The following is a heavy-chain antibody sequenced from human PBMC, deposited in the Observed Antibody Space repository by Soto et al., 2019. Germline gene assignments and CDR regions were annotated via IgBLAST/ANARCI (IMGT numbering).Heavy chain of an antibody. CDR3: ARVCAGSGGYYYYYMDV. V-gene: IGHV4-59*05. CDR2: IYYSGST. CDR1: GGSISSYY. D-gene: IGHD2-15*01. Sequence: PSETLSLTCTVSGGSISSYYWSWIRQPPGKGLEWIGSIYYSGSTYYNPSLKSRVTISVDTSKNQFSLKLSSVTAADTAVYYCARVCAGSGGYYYYYMDVWGKGTTVTVSS. J-gene: IGHJ6*03.